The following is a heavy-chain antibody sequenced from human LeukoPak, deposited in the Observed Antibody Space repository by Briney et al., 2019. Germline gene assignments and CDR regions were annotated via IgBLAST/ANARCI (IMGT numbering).Heavy chain of an antibody. CDR1: GGSISSSSYY. Sequence: SETLSLTCTVSGGSISSSSYYWGWIRQPPGKGLEWIGSIYYSGSTYYNPSLKSRVTISVDTSKNQFSLKLSSVTAADTAVYYCARGSTVTTSDAFDIWGQGTMVTVSS. CDR2: IYYSGST. D-gene: IGHD4-17*01. CDR3: ARGSTVTTSDAFDI. J-gene: IGHJ3*02. V-gene: IGHV4-39*07.